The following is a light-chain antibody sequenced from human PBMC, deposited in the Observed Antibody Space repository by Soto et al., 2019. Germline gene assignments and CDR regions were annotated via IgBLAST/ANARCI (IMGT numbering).Light chain of an antibody. CDR1: SSDVGGYNS. J-gene: IGLJ1*01. V-gene: IGLV2-14*01. CDR3: CSYTGSSTPYV. CDR2: EVS. Sequence: QSALTQPASVSGSPGQSVTISCTGTSSDVGGYNSVSWYQHHPGKAPKLMIYEVSSRPSGVSYRFSGSKSGNTASLTISGLQAEDEADYYCCSYTGSSTPYVFGTGTKLTVL.